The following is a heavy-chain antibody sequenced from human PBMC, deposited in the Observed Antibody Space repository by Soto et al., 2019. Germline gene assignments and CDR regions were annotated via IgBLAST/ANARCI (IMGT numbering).Heavy chain of an antibody. CDR2: IIPIFGTA. CDR3: ARGGVDKAYSSSSPFDY. Sequence: SVKVSCKASGGTFSSYAISWVRQAPGQGLEWMGGIIPIFGTANYAQKFQGRVTITADESTSTAYMELSSLRSEDTAVYYCARGGVDKAYSSSSPFDYWGQGTLVTVSS. J-gene: IGHJ4*02. CDR1: GGTFSSYA. D-gene: IGHD6-6*01. V-gene: IGHV1-69*13.